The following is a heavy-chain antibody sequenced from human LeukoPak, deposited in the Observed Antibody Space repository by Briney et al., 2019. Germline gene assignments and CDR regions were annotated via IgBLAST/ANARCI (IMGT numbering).Heavy chain of an antibody. Sequence: GASVKVSCKASVYTFTSYDINWVRQATGQGLEWMGWMNPNSGNTGYAQKFQGRVTITRNTSISTAYMELSSLRSEDTAVYYCTRVEQQLVEGYYYYYYMDVWGKGTTVTVSS. CDR3: TRVEQQLVEGYYYYYYMDV. J-gene: IGHJ6*03. D-gene: IGHD6-13*01. V-gene: IGHV1-8*03. CDR2: MNPNSGNT. CDR1: VYTFTSYD.